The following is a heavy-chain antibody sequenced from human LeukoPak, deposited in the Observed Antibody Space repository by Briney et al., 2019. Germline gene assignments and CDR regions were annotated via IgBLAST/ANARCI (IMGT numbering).Heavy chain of an antibody. D-gene: IGHD4-17*01. CDR3: ARGNGDYVSLFDY. CDR1: GFTFRSYW. Sequence: QPGGSLRLSCAASGFTFRSYWMHWVRQAPGKGLLWVSRINSDGRSTNYADSVKGRCTISRDNAKNTLNLQMNGLRAEDTALYYCARGNGDYVSLFDYWGQGILVTVSP. V-gene: IGHV3-74*01. CDR2: INSDGRST. J-gene: IGHJ4*02.